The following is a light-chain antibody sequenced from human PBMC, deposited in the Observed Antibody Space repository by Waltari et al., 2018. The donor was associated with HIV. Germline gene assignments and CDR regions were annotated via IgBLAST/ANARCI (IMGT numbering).Light chain of an antibody. Sequence: SAVTQPASVSGLPGQSNTISCTGADNEFDVYNFVSWYQQHPGRLPRLILYDVDSRASGIPARSSCSRSGHTATLNISGLRAEDEADYYCALFTDDSTLLFGGGTKVTVL. CDR3: ALFTDDSTLL. CDR1: DNEFDVYNF. V-gene: IGLV2-14*03. J-gene: IGLJ2*01. CDR2: DVD.